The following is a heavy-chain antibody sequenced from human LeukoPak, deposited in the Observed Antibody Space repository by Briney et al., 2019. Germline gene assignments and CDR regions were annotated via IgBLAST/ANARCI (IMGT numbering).Heavy chain of an antibody. Sequence: ASVKVSCKASGGTFSSYAISWVRQAPGQGLEWMGGIIPIFGTANYAQKFQGRVTITTDGSTSTAYMELSSLRSEDTAVYYCAGAGSYSSIYYYYYMDVWGKGTTVTVSS. D-gene: IGHD2-2*01. CDR1: GGTFSSYA. CDR2: IIPIFGTA. J-gene: IGHJ6*03. V-gene: IGHV1-69*05. CDR3: AGAGSYSSIYYYYYMDV.